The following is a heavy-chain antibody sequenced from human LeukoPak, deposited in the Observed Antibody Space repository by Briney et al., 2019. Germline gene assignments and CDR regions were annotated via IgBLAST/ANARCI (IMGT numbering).Heavy chain of an antibody. Sequence: PGGSLRLSCAASGFTFSNAWMSWVRQAPGKGLEWVSAISGSGGSTYYADSVKGRFTISRDNSKNTLYLQMNSLRAEDTAVYYCAKKGGDTAMVTYYYYYMDVWGKGTTVTVSS. CDR1: GFTFSNAW. D-gene: IGHD5-18*01. CDR3: AKKGGDTAMVTYYYYYMDV. V-gene: IGHV3-23*01. CDR2: ISGSGGST. J-gene: IGHJ6*03.